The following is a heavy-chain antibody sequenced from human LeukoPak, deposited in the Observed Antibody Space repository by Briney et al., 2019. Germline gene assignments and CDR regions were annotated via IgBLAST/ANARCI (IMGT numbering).Heavy chain of an antibody. D-gene: IGHD6-19*01. Sequence: ASVKVSCKASGYTFTGYYMHWVRQAPGQGLEWMGWINPNSGGTNYAQKFQGRVTMTRDTSISTAYMELSRLRSDDTAVYYCARDIAVADTYYFGYWGQGTLVTVSS. V-gene: IGHV1-2*02. CDR1: GYTFTGYY. CDR2: INPNSGGT. CDR3: ARDIAVADTYYFGY. J-gene: IGHJ4*02.